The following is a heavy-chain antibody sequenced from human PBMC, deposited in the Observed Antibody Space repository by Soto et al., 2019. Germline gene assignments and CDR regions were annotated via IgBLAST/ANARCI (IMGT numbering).Heavy chain of an antibody. V-gene: IGHV3-30-3*01. J-gene: IGHJ6*02. Sequence: QVQLVESGGGVVQPGRSLRLSCAASGFTFSSYAMHGVRQAPGKGLEWVAVISYDGSNKYYADSVKGRFTISRDNSKNTLYLQMNSLRAEDTAVYYCARDTIFGVVDSYYYGMDVWGQGTTVTVSS. CDR2: ISYDGSNK. CDR1: GFTFSSYA. CDR3: ARDTIFGVVDSYYYGMDV. D-gene: IGHD3-3*01.